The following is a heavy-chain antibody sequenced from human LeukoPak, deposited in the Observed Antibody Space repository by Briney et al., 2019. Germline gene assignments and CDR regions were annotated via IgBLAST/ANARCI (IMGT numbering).Heavy chain of an antibody. D-gene: IGHD6-6*01. J-gene: IGHJ5*02. V-gene: IGHV3-9*01. CDR3: AKEGYSSSSGWFDP. CDR2: VSWNSGSI. CDR1: GFTFDDYA. Sequence: GGSLRLSCAASGFTFDDYAMHWVRQAPGKGLEWVSGVSWNSGSIDYADSVKGRFTISRDNAKNSLYLQMNSLRAEDTALYYCAKEGYSSSSGWFDPWGQGTLVTVSS.